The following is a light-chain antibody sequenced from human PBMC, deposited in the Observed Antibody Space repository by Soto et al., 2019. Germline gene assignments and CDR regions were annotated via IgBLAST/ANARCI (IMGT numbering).Light chain of an antibody. CDR3: QHYGGSPRT. CDR2: DAS. J-gene: IGKJ1*01. CDR1: QSISQS. Sequence: EVVLTQSPGTLSLSPGERATLSCRASQSISQSLAWYQQRPGQSPRLLIYDASRRATGIPDRFTGSGFGTDFTLTISRLAPEELAVYDCQHYGGSPRTFGQGTKVELK. V-gene: IGKV3-20*01.